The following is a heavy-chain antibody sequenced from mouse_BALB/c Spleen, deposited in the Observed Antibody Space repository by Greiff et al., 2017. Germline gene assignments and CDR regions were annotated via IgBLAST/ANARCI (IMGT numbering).Heavy chain of an antibody. CDR3: ARNLGRYDAEFAY. D-gene: IGHD2-14*01. Sequence: VQLQESGPGLVQPSQSLSITCTVSGFSLTSYGVHWVRQSPGKGLEWLGVIWSGGSTDYNAAFISRLSISKDNSKSQVFFKMNSLQADDTAIYYCARNLGRYDAEFAYWGQGTLVTVSA. CDR1: GFSLTSYG. CDR2: IWSGGST. V-gene: IGHV2-4-1*01. J-gene: IGHJ3*01.